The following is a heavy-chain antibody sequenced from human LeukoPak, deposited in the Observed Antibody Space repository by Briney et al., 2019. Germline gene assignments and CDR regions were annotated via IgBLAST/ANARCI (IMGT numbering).Heavy chain of an antibody. V-gene: IGHV3-21*01. D-gene: IGHD6-13*01. Sequence: GGSLRLSCAASGFTFSSYSMNWVRQARGKGLEWVSSISSSSSYIYYADSVKGRFTISRDNAKNSLYLQMNSLRAEDTAVYYCARVDYSSSWYGSEVTIDYWGQGTLVTVSS. CDR1: GFTFSSYS. CDR3: ARVDYSSSWYGSEVTIDY. CDR2: ISSSSSYI. J-gene: IGHJ4*02.